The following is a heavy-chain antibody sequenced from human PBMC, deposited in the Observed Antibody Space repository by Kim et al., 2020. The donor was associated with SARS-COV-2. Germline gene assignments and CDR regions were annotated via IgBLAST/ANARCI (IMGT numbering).Heavy chain of an antibody. V-gene: IGHV5-10-1*01. CDR1: GYSFTSWW. Sequence: GESLKISCKGSGYSFTSWWISWVRQMPGKGLEWMGRIDPSGSYTNYSPSFQGHVTISADKSISTAYLQWSSLKASDTAMYYCAGSFRDSSAYYLNWFDPWGQGTLVTVSS. CDR2: IDPSGSYT. J-gene: IGHJ5*02. CDR3: AGSFRDSSAYYLNWFDP. D-gene: IGHD3-22*01.